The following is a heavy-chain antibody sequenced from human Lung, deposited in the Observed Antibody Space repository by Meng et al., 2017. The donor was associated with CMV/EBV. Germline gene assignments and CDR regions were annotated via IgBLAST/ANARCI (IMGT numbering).Heavy chain of an antibody. CDR3: GRDPGLPNGIHV. D-gene: IGHD1-1*01. CDR1: GFTVSSDY. V-gene: IGHV3-53*01. J-gene: IGHJ6*02. Sequence: GESLKISCAASGFTVSSDYMSWVRQAPGKGLEWVSVIYGGGGTDYGGSVKGRFTISRDSSQNTVYLQMNGLRAEDTAVYYCGRDPGLPNGIHVWGQGTTVTVSS. CDR2: IYGGGGT.